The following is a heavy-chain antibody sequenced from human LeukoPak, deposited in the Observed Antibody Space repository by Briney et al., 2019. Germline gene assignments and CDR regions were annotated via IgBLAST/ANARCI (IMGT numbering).Heavy chain of an antibody. V-gene: IGHV4-39*01. J-gene: IGHJ5*02. CDR3: ARGLFLEWFSGINWFDP. CDR2: IYYSGST. D-gene: IGHD3-3*01. Sequence: PSETLSLTCTVSGGSISSSSYYWGWIRQPPGKGLEWIGSIYYSGSTYYNPSLKSRVTISVDTSKNQFSLKLSSVTAADTAVYYCARGLFLEWFSGINWFDPWGQGTLVTVSS. CDR1: GGSISSSSYY.